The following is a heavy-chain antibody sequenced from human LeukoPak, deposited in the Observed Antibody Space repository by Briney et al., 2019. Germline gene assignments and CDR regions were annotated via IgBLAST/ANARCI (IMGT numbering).Heavy chain of an antibody. Sequence: GGSLRLSCAASGFTFSSYSMNWVRQAPGKGLEWVSSISSSSSYIYYADSVKGRFTISRDNAKNSLYLQMNSLRAEDTAVYYCARDETYDFWSGYPSMDWWPDYFDYWGQGTLVTVSS. CDR2: ISSSSSYI. D-gene: IGHD3-3*01. J-gene: IGHJ4*02. CDR3: ARDETYDFWSGYPSMDWWPDYFDY. CDR1: GFTFSSYS. V-gene: IGHV3-21*01.